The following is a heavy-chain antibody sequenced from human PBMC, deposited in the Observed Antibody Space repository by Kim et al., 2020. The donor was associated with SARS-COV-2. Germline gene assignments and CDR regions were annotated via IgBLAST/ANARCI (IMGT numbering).Heavy chain of an antibody. J-gene: IGHJ3*02. CDR1: GFTFSSYS. CDR2: ISSSSSYI. CDR3: ARDQGYSYGYSGVDAFDI. V-gene: IGHV3-21*01. D-gene: IGHD5-18*01. Sequence: GGSLRLSCAASGFTFSSYSMNWVRQAPGKGLEWVSSISSSSSYIYYADSVKGRFTISRDNAKNSLYLQMNSVRAEDTAVYYCARDQGYSYGYSGVDAFDIWGQGTMVTVSS.